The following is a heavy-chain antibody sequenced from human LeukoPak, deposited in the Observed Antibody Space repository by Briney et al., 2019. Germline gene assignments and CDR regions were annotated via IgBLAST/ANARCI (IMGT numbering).Heavy chain of an antibody. CDR3: ARVKDYDFWSGYYF. D-gene: IGHD3-3*01. CDR1: GGTFSSYA. V-gene: IGHV1-69*05. Sequence: ASVKVSCKASGGTFSSYAISWVRQAPGQGLEWMGGIIPIFGTANYAQKFQGRVTITTDESTSTAYMELSSLRSEDTAVYYCARVKDYDFWSGYYFWGQGTLVTVSS. J-gene: IGHJ4*02. CDR2: IIPIFGTA.